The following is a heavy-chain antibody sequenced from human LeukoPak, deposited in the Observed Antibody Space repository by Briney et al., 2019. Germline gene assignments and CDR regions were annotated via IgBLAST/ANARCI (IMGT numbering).Heavy chain of an antibody. CDR2: INHSGST. D-gene: IGHD1-26*01. Sequence: PSETLSLTCAVYGGSFSGYYWSWIRQPPGKGLEWIGEINHSGSTNYNPSLKSRVTISVDTSKNQFSLKLSSVTAADTAVYYCARGVVGATNGYLYYYYGMDVWGQGTTVTVSS. V-gene: IGHV4-34*01. CDR3: ARGVVGATNGYLYYYYGMDV. J-gene: IGHJ6*02. CDR1: GGSFSGYY.